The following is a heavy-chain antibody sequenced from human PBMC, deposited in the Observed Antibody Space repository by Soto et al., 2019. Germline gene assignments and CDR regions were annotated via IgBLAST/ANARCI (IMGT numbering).Heavy chain of an antibody. D-gene: IGHD3-9*01. CDR2: IDPSDSYT. J-gene: IGHJ6*02. CDR3: ARSYDTVFYYYYGMDV. CDR1: GYSFTSYW. Sequence: GESLKISCKGSGYSFTSYWISWVRQMPGKGLEWMGRIDPSDSYTNYSPSFQGHVTISADKSISTAYLQWSSLKASDTAMYYCARSYDTVFYYYYGMDVWGQGTTVTVSS. V-gene: IGHV5-10-1*01.